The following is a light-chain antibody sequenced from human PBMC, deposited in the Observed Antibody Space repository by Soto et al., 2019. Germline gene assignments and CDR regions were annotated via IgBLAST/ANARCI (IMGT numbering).Light chain of an antibody. CDR3: CSYAGSYTRYV. CDR2: DVT. V-gene: IGLV2-11*01. Sequence: QSALTQPRSVSGSPGQSVTISCTGTGSDVGDYDFVSWYQQYPGEAPRVMIYDVTKRPSGVPDRFSASKSGNTASLTISGLQAEDEADYYCCSYAGSYTRYVCGSGTKLTVL. J-gene: IGLJ1*01. CDR1: GSDVGDYDF.